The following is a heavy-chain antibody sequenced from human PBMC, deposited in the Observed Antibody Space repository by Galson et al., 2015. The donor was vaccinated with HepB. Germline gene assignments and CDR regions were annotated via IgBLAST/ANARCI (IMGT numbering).Heavy chain of an antibody. D-gene: IGHD5-18*01. CDR2: ISAYNGNT. Sequence: SVKVSCKASGYTFTSYGISWVRQAPGQGLEWMGWISAYNGNTNYAQKLQGRVTMTTDTSTSTAYMELRSLRSDDTAVYYCARDETERLGYSYGLREDYWGQGTLVTVSS. J-gene: IGHJ4*02. V-gene: IGHV1-18*01. CDR1: GYTFTSYG. CDR3: ARDETERLGYSYGLREDY.